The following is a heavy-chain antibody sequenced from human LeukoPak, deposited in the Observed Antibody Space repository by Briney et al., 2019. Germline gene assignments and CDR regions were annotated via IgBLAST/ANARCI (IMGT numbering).Heavy chain of an antibody. CDR1: GYTFTSYG. CDR3: ARLAIFGVVITLGY. Sequence: ASVKVCCKASGYTFTSYGISWVRQAPGQGLEWMGWISAYNGNTNYAQKLQGRVTMTTDTSTSTAYMELRSLRSDDTAVYYCARLAIFGVVITLGYWGQGTLVTVSS. D-gene: IGHD3-3*01. V-gene: IGHV1-18*01. J-gene: IGHJ4*02. CDR2: ISAYNGNT.